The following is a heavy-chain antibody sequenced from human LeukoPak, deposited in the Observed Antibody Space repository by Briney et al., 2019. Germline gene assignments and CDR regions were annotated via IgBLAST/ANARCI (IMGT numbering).Heavy chain of an antibody. CDR1: GGSFSGHY. Sequence: SETLSLTCAVYGGSFSGHYWSWIRQPPGKGLEWIGEVNHSGSTNYNPSLKSRVTISVDTSKNQFSLKLSSVTAADTAVYYCASLIVGTTSTPPDAFDIWGQGTMVTVSS. CDR3: ASLIVGTTSTPPDAFDI. CDR2: VNHSGST. J-gene: IGHJ3*02. D-gene: IGHD1-26*01. V-gene: IGHV4-34*01.